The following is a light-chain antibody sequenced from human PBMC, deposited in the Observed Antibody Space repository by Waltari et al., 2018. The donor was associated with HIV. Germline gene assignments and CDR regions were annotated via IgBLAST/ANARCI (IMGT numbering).Light chain of an antibody. Sequence: EIVMTQSPATLSVSPGGRATLSCRVSQSVSNNLAWYQQKPGQPPRLLIHDASIRATGLPARFTGRGSGTEFTRTLSNVQSEDFAVYYCQQYNSWPPSFGPGTKVDIK. CDR1: QSVSNN. CDR2: DAS. CDR3: QQYNSWPPS. J-gene: IGKJ3*01. V-gene: IGKV3-15*01.